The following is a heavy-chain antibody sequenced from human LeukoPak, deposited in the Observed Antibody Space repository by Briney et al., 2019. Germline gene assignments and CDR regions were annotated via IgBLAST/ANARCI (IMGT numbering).Heavy chain of an antibody. J-gene: IGHJ5*02. CDR3: AREAITMVRGAPTFDP. V-gene: IGHV4-31*03. D-gene: IGHD3-10*01. Sequence: PSETPSLTCTVSGGSISSGGYYWSWIRQHPGKGLEWIGYIYYSGSTYYNPSLKSRVTISVDTSKNQFSLKLSSVTAADTAVYYCAREAITMVRGAPTFDPWGQGTLVTVSS. CDR2: IYYSGST. CDR1: GGSISSGGYY.